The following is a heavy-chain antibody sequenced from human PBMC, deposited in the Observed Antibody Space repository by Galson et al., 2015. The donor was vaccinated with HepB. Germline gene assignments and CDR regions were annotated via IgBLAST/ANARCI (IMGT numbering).Heavy chain of an antibody. J-gene: IGHJ4*02. V-gene: IGHV1-46*01. D-gene: IGHD6-13*01. CDR1: GYTFTSYY. CDR2: INPSGGST. CDR3: ASTRRHSGSWWRIDY. Sequence: SVKVSCKASGYTFTSYYMHWVRQAPGQGLEWMGIINPSGGSTSYAQKFQGRVTMTRDTSTSTVYMELSSLRSEDTAVYYCASTRRHSGSWWRIDYWGQGTLVTVSS.